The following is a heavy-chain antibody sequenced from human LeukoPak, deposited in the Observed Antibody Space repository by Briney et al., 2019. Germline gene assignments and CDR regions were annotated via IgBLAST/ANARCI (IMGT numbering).Heavy chain of an antibody. CDR2: INPNSGGT. J-gene: IGHJ3*02. V-gene: IGHV1-2*02. D-gene: IGHD2-15*01. CDR3: ASGLAYCSGGSCYSDAFDI. CDR1: GYTFTGYY. Sequence: GASVKVSCKASGYTFTGYYMHWVRQAPGQGLEWMGWINPNSGGTNYAQKFQGRVTMTRDTSISTAYMELSRLRSDDMAVYYCASGLAYCSGGSCYSDAFDIWGQGTMVTVPS.